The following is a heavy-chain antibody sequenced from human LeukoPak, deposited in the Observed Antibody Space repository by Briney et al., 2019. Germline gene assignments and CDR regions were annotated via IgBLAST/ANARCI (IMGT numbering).Heavy chain of an antibody. CDR1: GYIFTTYW. D-gene: IGHD1-26*01. CDR2: IYPGDSDT. Sequence: GESLKISCKTSGYIFTTYWIGWVRPIPGKGLEWMGIIYPGDSDTRYNPSFQDQVTISADKSVSTTYLQWSSLKASDTAIYYCARQGYSETRGICDYWGQGTLVTVSS. J-gene: IGHJ4*02. V-gene: IGHV5-51*01. CDR3: ARQGYSETRGICDY.